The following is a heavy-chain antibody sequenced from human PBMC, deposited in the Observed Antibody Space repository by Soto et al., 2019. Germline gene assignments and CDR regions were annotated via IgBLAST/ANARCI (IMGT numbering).Heavy chain of an antibody. D-gene: IGHD3-10*01. CDR1: GFTFSSYS. CDR3: ARANYYGSPGDFNY. CDR2: ISSSSSTI. Sequence: HPGGSLRLSCAASGFTFSSYSMNWVRQGPGKGLEWVSYISSSSSTIYYADSVKGRFTISRDNAKNSLYLQMNSLRAEDTAVYYCARANYYGSPGDFNYWGQGTLVTVSS. J-gene: IGHJ4*01. V-gene: IGHV3-48*01.